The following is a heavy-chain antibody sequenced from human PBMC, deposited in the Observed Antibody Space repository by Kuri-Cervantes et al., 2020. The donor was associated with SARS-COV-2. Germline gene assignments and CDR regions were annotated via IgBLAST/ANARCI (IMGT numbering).Heavy chain of an antibody. V-gene: IGHV3-23*01. CDR3: ARGGSCNSGTCFDY. CDR2: ISESGGVT. Sequence: GESLKISCAASGFIFSSYGMNWVRQAPGKGLEWVSTISESGGVTYYADSVMGRFTILRDNSKNTLYLQLNSLRVDDTAVYYCARGGSCNSGTCFDYWGQGTLVTVSS. CDR1: GFIFSSYG. D-gene: IGHD2-15*01. J-gene: IGHJ4*02.